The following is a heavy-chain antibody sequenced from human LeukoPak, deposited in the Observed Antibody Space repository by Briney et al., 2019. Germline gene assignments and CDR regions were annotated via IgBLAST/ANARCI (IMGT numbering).Heavy chain of an antibody. CDR2: INPNNGDT. CDR3: ARDRMGDCAATSCYLAY. D-gene: IGHD2-2*01. Sequence: ASVKVSCKASGYTFTAYFLHWVRQAPGQGLEWMGWINPNNGDTNYAQKFQGRVTMTRDTSITTAYMELSRLTSDDTAMYYCARDRMGDCAATSCYLAYWGQGTLVTVSS. J-gene: IGHJ4*02. CDR1: GYTFTAYF. V-gene: IGHV1-2*02.